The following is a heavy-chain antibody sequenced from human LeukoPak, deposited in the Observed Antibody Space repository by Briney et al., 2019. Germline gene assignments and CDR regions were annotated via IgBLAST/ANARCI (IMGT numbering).Heavy chain of an antibody. V-gene: IGHV1-18*01. D-gene: IGHD5-18*01. Sequence: ASGKVSCKASGYTFTSSGISWGRQAPGQRLEWMGWISAYNGNTNYAQKLQGRCTMTTDTSTSTAYMELRSLRSDDTAVYYCARDQRIGYGYLYYFYYMDVWGKGTTVTVSS. J-gene: IGHJ6*03. CDR3: ARDQRIGYGYLYYFYYMDV. CDR1: GYTFTSSG. CDR2: ISAYNGNT.